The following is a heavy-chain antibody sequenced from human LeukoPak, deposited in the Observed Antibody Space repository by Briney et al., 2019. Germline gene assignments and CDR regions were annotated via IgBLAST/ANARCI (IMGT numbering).Heavy chain of an antibody. CDR3: ARKGLPDH. CDR2: IKQDGSII. Sequence: PGGSLRLSCAASGFTFSDYWMTWVRQAPGKGLEWVANIKQDGSIIWYVDSVKGRFTIPRDNAKNSLSLQMNNLRTDDTAVYYCARKGLPDHWGQGTLVTVSS. CDR1: GFTFSDYW. V-gene: IGHV3-7*01. J-gene: IGHJ4*02.